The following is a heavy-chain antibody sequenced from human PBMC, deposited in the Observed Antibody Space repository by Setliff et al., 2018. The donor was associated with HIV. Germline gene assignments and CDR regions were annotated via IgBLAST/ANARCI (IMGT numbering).Heavy chain of an antibody. J-gene: IGHJ4*02. CDR3: ARFHQRGYSYGYTDY. V-gene: IGHV4-39*01. CDR2: MFYSGGA. Sequence: TLSLTCTVSGGSISVSSSYYWGWIRQPPGKGLEWIGNMFYSGGAYYNPSLKSRLTISVDTSKNQLSLKLSSVTAADTAVYYCARFHQRGYSYGYTDYWGQGTLVTVSS. D-gene: IGHD5-18*01. CDR1: GGSISVSSSYY.